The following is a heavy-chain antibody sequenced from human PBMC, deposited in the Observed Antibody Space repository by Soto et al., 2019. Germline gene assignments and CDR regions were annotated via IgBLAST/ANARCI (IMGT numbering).Heavy chain of an antibody. CDR2: ISAYNGNT. V-gene: IGHV1-18*01. D-gene: IGHD3-3*01. CDR3: ARETYDFWSGDSYYYGMDV. CDR1: GYTFTSYG. Sequence: ASVKVSCKASGYTFTSYGISWVRQAPGQGLEWMGWISAYNGNTNYAQKLQGRVTMTTDTSTSTAYMELRSLRSDDTAVYYCARETYDFWSGDSYYYGMDVWGQGXTVTVSS. J-gene: IGHJ6*02.